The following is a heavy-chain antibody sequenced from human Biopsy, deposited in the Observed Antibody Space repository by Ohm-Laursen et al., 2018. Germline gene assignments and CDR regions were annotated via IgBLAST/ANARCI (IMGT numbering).Heavy chain of an antibody. Sequence: ATVKISCKASGDAFLGYYLHWVRQAPGQGLEWMGSICPNSGDTDFAQKFQGRVSMTRDTSVSTAYLELSSLRSDDTAIYYCARDLLEWSLPSWGQGTLVTVSS. D-gene: IGHD3-3*01. CDR1: GDAFLGYY. V-gene: IGHV1-2*02. CDR3: ARDLLEWSLPS. CDR2: ICPNSGDT. J-gene: IGHJ4*02.